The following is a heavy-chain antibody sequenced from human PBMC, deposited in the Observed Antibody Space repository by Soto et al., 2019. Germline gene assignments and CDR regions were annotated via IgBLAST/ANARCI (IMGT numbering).Heavy chain of an antibody. D-gene: IGHD2-21*02. J-gene: IGHJ4*02. V-gene: IGHV3-7*01. CDR2: IKQDGSER. CDR1: GFTFSSYW. Sequence: GGSLRLSCAASGFTFSSYWMYWVRQAPGRGLEWVANIKQDGSERYYVDSVKGRFTITRDNAKNSLYLQMNSLRAEDTALYYCARDARDAPGGGFYNYWGQGTLVTVSS. CDR3: ARDARDAPGGGFYNY.